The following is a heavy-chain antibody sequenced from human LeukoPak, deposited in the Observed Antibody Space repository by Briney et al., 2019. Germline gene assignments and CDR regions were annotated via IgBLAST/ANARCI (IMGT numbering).Heavy chain of an antibody. D-gene: IGHD3-9*01. Sequence: GGSLRLSCAASGFTFSSYWMSWVRQAPGKGLEWVSAISGSGGSTYYADSVKGRFTISRDNSKNTLYLQMNSLRAEDTAVYYCAKADYDILTGYYHPFDYWGQGTLVTVSS. CDR1: GFTFSSYW. V-gene: IGHV3-23*01. CDR3: AKADYDILTGYYHPFDY. CDR2: ISGSGGST. J-gene: IGHJ4*02.